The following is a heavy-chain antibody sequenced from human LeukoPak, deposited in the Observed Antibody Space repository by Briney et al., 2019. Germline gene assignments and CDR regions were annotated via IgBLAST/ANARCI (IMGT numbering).Heavy chain of an antibody. CDR3: ARGSGSYAPQGH. CDR2: INPNSGGT. D-gene: IGHD1-26*01. Sequence: ASVKVSCKASGYTFTSYAMHWVRQAPGQRLEWMGWINPNSGGTNYAQRFQGRVTMTRDTSISTAYMELSRLRSDDTAVYYCARGSGSYAPQGHWGQGTLVTVSS. J-gene: IGHJ1*01. V-gene: IGHV1-2*02. CDR1: GYTFTSYA.